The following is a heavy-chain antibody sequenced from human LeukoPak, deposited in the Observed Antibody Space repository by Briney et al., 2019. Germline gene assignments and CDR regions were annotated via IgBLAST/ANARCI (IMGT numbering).Heavy chain of an antibody. CDR3: ARGRVGRYCSGGSCYLVP. CDR1: GFTFSDYY. D-gene: IGHD2-15*01. V-gene: IGHV3-11*06. Sequence: GGSLRLSCAASGFTFSDYYINWIRQPPGKGLEWVSYISSSSSHTNYADSVKGRFTISRDNAKNSLFLQMNSLRVEDTAVYYCARGRVGRYCSGGSCYLVPWGQGTLVTVSS. CDR2: ISSSSSHT. J-gene: IGHJ4*02.